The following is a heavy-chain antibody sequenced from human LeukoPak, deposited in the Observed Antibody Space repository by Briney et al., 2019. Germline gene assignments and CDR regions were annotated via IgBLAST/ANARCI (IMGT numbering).Heavy chain of an antibody. CDR2: ISGSGGST. Sequence: DPGGSLRLSCAASGFTFSSYAMSWVRQAPGKGLEWVSDISGSGGSTYYADSVKGRFTISRDNSKNTLYLQMNSLRAEDTAVYYCAKDGGRYYYDSSGFMYFDYWGQGTLVTVSS. V-gene: IGHV3-23*01. D-gene: IGHD3-22*01. J-gene: IGHJ4*02. CDR3: AKDGGRYYYDSSGFMYFDY. CDR1: GFTFSSYA.